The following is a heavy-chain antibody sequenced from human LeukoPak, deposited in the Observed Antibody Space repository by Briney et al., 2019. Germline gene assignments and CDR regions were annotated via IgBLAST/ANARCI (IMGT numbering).Heavy chain of an antibody. V-gene: IGHV3-15*01. Sequence: PGGSLRLSCAASGFTFSNAWMSSVRQVPGKGLDWVGRIKSKTNGGTTDHAAPVKGRFTISRDDSKSTLYLQMNSLKTEDTAVYYCTYYYDSSTYYHVDYWGQGTLVTVSS. J-gene: IGHJ4*02. CDR1: GFTFSNAW. D-gene: IGHD3-22*01. CDR2: IKSKTNGGTT. CDR3: TYYYDSSTYYHVDY.